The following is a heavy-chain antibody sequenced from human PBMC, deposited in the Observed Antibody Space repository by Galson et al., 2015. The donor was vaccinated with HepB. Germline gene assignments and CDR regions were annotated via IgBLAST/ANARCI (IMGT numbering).Heavy chain of an antibody. CDR3: TRLGDFSGYSSS. CDR2: IRSKASSHAT. J-gene: IGHJ4*02. V-gene: IGHV3-73*01. D-gene: IGHD2-2*01. CDR1: GFTFSGSA. Sequence: SLRLSCAASGFTFSGSAIHWVRQASGKGLEWVGRIRSKASSHATAYAASLKGRFTISRGDSKNTAYLHMNRLKTEDTAVYYCTRLGDFSGYSSSWGQGTLVTVSS.